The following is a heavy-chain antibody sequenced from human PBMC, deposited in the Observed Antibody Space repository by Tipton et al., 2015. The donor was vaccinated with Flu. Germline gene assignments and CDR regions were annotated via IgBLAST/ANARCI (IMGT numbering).Heavy chain of an antibody. V-gene: IGHV4-59*01. CDR1: GGSISGYY. CDR2: IYYSGST. CDR3: ARAVAVAAPGWFDP. D-gene: IGHD6-19*01. Sequence: TLSLTCTVSGGSISGYYWSWIRQPPGKGLEWIGYIYYSGSTNYNPSLKSRVTISVDTSKNQFSLKLSSVTAADTAVYYCARAVAVAAPGWFDPWAQGTVVTV. J-gene: IGHJ5*02.